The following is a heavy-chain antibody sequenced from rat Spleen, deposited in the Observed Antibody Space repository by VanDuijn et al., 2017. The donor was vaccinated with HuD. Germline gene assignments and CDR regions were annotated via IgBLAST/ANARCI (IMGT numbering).Heavy chain of an antibody. Sequence: EVQLQESGPGLVKPSQSLSLTCSVTGYPITSSYRWNWIRKFPGNKLEWIGYINSAGSTNYNPSLKSRISITRDTSNNKFFLPVKSVTTEDTATDDCARHDRMVRITSPFDYWGQGVMVT. CDR3: ARHDRMVRITSPFDY. V-gene: IGHV3-3*01. J-gene: IGHJ2*01. CDR2: INSAGST. CDR1: GYPITSSYR. D-gene: IGHD1-12*02.